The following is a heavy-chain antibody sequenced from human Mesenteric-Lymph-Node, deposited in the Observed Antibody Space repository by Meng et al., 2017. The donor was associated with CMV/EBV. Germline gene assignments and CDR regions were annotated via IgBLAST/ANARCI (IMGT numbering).Heavy chain of an antibody. D-gene: IGHD6-19*01. J-gene: IGHJ5*01. V-gene: IGHV3-48*03. CDR2: ISSRGERT. CDR1: GFNFSKYE. Sequence: GGSLRLSCAVSGFNFSKYEMTWVRQAPRKGLEWLSYISSRGERTYYAESVKGRFTTSRDNGRNLLYLDMNSLRAEDTAIYYCASNLGQWLDWFDPWGQGTMVTVSS. CDR3: ASNLGQWLDWFDP.